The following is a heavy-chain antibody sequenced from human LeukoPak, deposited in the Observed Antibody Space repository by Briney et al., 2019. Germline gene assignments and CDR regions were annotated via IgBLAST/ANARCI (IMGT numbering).Heavy chain of an antibody. Sequence: GASVKVSCKASGYTFTNYYMHWVRQAPGQGLEWMGIINPSGSSTSYAQKFQGRVTMTRDMSTSTVYMELSSLRSEDTAVYYCARDSGENWFDPWGQGTLVTVSS. D-gene: IGHD3-10*01. J-gene: IGHJ5*02. CDR3: ARDSGENWFDP. CDR1: GYTFTNYY. V-gene: IGHV1-46*01. CDR2: INPSGSST.